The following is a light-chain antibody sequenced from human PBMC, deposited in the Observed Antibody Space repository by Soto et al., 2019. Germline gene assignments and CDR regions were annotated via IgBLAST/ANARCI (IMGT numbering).Light chain of an antibody. V-gene: IGLV1-51*01. Sequence: QSALTQPPSVSAAPGQAVTISCSGSSSNIAANSVSWYQHLPGTAPKLLIYDSDRRHSGTPARFSGSKSGTSATLGITGLQTGDEADYYCGAWDTSLTVYVFGSGTKLTVL. CDR1: SSNIAANS. CDR2: DSD. CDR3: GAWDTSLTVYV. J-gene: IGLJ1*01.